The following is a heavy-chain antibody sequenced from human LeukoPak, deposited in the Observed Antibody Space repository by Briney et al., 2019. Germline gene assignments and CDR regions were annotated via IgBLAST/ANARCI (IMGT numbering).Heavy chain of an antibody. J-gene: IGHJ4*02. Sequence: GGSLRLSCAASGFTFSSYAMHWVRQAPGKGLEWVAVISYDGSNKYYADSVKGRFTISRDNSKNTLYLQMNSLRAEDTAVYYCARGTYYDFWSGYPDLYYFDYWGQGTLVTVSS. CDR2: ISYDGSNK. D-gene: IGHD3-3*01. V-gene: IGHV3-30-3*01. CDR1: GFTFSSYA. CDR3: ARGTYYDFWSGYPDLYYFDY.